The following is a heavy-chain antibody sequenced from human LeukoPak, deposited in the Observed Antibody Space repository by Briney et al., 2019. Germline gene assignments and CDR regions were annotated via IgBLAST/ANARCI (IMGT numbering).Heavy chain of an antibody. V-gene: IGHV3-7*03. Sequence: PGGSLRLSCAASGFTFSSYWMSWVRQAPGKGLEWVANIKQDESEKYYVDSVKGRFTISRDNAKNSLYLQMNSLRAEDTAVYYCARASSTSWYYYYYYGMDVWGKGTTVTVSS. CDR3: ARASSTSWYYYYYYGMDV. J-gene: IGHJ6*04. CDR1: GFTFSSYW. CDR2: IKQDESEK. D-gene: IGHD2-2*01.